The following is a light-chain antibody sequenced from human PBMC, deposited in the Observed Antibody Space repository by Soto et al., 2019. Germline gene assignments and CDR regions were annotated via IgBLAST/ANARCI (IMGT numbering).Light chain of an antibody. V-gene: IGLV1-40*01. Sequence: QSVLAQPPSVSGAPGQRVTISCTGSSSNIGAGYDVHWYQQLPGTAPKLLIYGNTNRPSGVPDRFSGSRSGTSASLAITGLQAEDDGDYYYQSYDSSLSGSSVFGTGTKVTVL. J-gene: IGLJ1*01. CDR1: SSNIGAGYD. CDR2: GNT. CDR3: QSYDSSLSGSSV.